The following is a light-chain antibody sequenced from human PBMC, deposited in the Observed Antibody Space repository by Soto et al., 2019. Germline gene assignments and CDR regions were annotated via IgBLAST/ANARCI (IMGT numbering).Light chain of an antibody. V-gene: IGKV1-5*03. J-gene: IGKJ1*01. CDR1: QTISSW. CDR2: KAS. CDR3: QQYYSYPQT. Sequence: DIRMTQSPSTLSASVGDRVTITCRASQTISSWLAWYQQKPGKAPKLLIFKASSLQTGVPSKFSGSGSGTEFTLTISSLQPDDFATYYCQQYYSYPQTFGQGTKVDIK.